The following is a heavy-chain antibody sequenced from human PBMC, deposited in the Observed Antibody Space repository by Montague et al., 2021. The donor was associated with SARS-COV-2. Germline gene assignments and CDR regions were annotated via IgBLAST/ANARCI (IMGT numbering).Heavy chain of an antibody. CDR3: ARGRRPLSVGSGWYLDY. Sequence: SETLSLTCAVYGGSFSAYYWTWIRQPPGKGLEWIGEISRSGETNYNPSLKSRVTLSGDTSRNQFSLELRSVTAADTALYYCARGRRPLSVGSGWYLDYWGLGTPVTVSS. CDR1: GGSFSAYY. V-gene: IGHV4-34*01. CDR2: ISRSGET. D-gene: IGHD6-19*01. J-gene: IGHJ4*02.